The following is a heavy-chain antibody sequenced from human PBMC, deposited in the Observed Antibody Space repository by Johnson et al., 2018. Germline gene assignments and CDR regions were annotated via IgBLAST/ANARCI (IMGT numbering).Heavy chain of an antibody. V-gene: IGHV3-21*01. J-gene: IGHJ1*01. CDR1: GFTFSSYS. CDR3: ARDRRSSGWITRARNFQH. CDR2: ISSSSSYI. D-gene: IGHD6-19*01. Sequence: VQLVESGGGLVKPGGSLRLSCAASGFTFSSYSMNWVRQAPGKGLEWVSSISSSSSYIYYADSVKGRFTISRDNAKNSLYLQMNSLRAEDTAVYYWARDRRSSGWITRARNFQHWGQGTLVTVSS.